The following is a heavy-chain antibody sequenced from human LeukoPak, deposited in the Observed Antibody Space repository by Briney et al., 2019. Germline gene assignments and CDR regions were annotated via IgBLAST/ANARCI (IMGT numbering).Heavy chain of an antibody. J-gene: IGHJ4*02. V-gene: IGHV3-7*01. CDR2: IKEDGSEI. Sequence: GGSLRLSCAASAFTFSNYWMSWVRQAPGKGLEWVANIKEDGSEINYVDSVNGRFTISRDNAKNSLYLQMNSLRVDDTAVYYCARDRGYSTFDYWGQGTLVTVSS. D-gene: IGHD4-23*01. CDR1: AFTFSNYW. CDR3: ARDRGYSTFDY.